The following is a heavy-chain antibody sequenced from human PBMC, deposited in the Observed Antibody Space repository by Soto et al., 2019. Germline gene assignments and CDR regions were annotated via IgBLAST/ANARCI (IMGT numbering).Heavy chain of an antibody. CDR3: AKDAPTAYYYDSSGLLKTRFDY. J-gene: IGHJ4*02. V-gene: IGHV3-23*01. D-gene: IGHD3-22*01. CDR2: ISGSGGST. Sequence: LRLSFAASVFTFSSYAMSWVRQAPGKGLEWVSAISGSGGSTYYADSVKGRFTISRDNSKNTLYLQMNSLRAEDTAVYYCAKDAPTAYYYDSSGLLKTRFDYWGQGTLVTVSS. CDR1: VFTFSSYA.